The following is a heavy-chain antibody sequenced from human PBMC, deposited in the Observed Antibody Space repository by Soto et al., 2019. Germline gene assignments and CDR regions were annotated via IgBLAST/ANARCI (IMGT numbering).Heavy chain of an antibody. CDR1: GFTFSSYG. V-gene: IGHV3-30*18. Sequence: GGSLRLSCAASGFTFSSYGMHWVRQAPGKGLEWVAVISYDGGNKYYADSVKGRFTIPRDNSKNTLYLQMNSLRAEDTAVYYCAKDREYSGYDFSPTFDYWGQGTLVTSPQ. CDR2: ISYDGGNK. D-gene: IGHD5-12*01. J-gene: IGHJ4*02. CDR3: AKDREYSGYDFSPTFDY.